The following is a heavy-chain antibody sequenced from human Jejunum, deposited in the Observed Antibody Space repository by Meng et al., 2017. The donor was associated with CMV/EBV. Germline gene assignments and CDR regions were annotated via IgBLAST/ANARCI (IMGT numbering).Heavy chain of an antibody. J-gene: IGHJ6*02. CDR1: TVNSYW. CDR3: ARIVALSQDPDHYGMDV. CDR2: IRQDGGEK. D-gene: IGHD1-26*01. Sequence: TVNSYWMTWVRKVPGKGLEWVANIRQDGGEKYYVDSVKGRFTSSRDNAKNSLYLQMNSLRAEDTAVYYCARIVALSQDPDHYGMDVWGQGTTVTVSS. V-gene: IGHV3-7*01.